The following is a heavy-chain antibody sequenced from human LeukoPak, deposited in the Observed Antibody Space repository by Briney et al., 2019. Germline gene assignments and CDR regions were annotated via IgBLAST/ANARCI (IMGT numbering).Heavy chain of an antibody. J-gene: IGHJ4*02. CDR3: AREGTCGDYRASGDH. D-gene: IGHD2-21*02. V-gene: IGHV3-7*03. CDR2: IKQDGRQK. CDR1: GFTFSTFW. Sequence: GGSLSLSCEASGFTFSTFWMKWVRQAPGKGLEWVANIKQDGRQKYYVDSVKGRFIISRDNAKNSLYLQMNSVRAEDTAVYYCAREGTCGDYRASGDHWGQGALVTVSS.